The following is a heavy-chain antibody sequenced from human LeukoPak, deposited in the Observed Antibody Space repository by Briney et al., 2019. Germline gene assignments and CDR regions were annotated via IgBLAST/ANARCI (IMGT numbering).Heavy chain of an antibody. J-gene: IGHJ4*02. CDR3: ARGIYGVYYFDY. V-gene: IGHV4-34*01. D-gene: IGHD4-17*01. CDR1: GGSLSGYY. CDR2: INHSGAT. Sequence: SETLSLTCAVYGGSLSGYYWSWIRQPPGKGLEWIGEINHSGATNYNPFLKSRVTIAVDTSKNQFSLRLSSVTAADTAMYYCARGIYGVYYFDYWGQGALVTVSS.